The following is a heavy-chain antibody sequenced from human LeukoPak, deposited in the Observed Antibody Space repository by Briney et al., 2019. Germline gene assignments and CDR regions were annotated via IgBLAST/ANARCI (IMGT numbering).Heavy chain of an antibody. CDR3: ARDIASFFGYNSWGFFDY. J-gene: IGHJ4*02. CDR2: IYYSGST. Sequence: SETLSLTCTVSGGSISSYYWSWLRQPPGKGLEWIGYIYYSGSTNYNPSLTSRGTISVDTSKNQFSLKLSSVTAADTAVYYCARDIASFFGYNSWGFFDYWGQGTLVTVSS. D-gene: IGHD5-24*01. CDR1: GGSISSYY. V-gene: IGHV4-59*01.